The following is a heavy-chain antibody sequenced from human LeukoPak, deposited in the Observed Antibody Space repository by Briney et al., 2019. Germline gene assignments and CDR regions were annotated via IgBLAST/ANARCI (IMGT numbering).Heavy chain of an antibody. Sequence: ASVKVSCKASGYTFSSYGISWVRQAPGQGLEWMGWISAYNGNTNYAQKYQGRVTMTTDTSTSTVYMELRSPRSDDTAVYYCARDLGGWFDPWGQGTLVTVSS. CDR3: ARDLGGWFDP. D-gene: IGHD3-10*01. J-gene: IGHJ5*02. CDR2: ISAYNGNT. V-gene: IGHV1-18*01. CDR1: GYTFSSYG.